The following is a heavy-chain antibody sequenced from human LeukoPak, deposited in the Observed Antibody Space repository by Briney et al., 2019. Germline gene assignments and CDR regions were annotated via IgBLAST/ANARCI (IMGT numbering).Heavy chain of an antibody. V-gene: IGHV4-39*02. CDR3: ARDPAPYYYGSGSYYRSLVDV. CDR1: GGSISSSSYY. Sequence: SETLSLTCTVSGGSISSSSYYWGWIRQPPGKGLEWIGSIYYSGSTYYNPSLKSRVTISVDTSKNQFSLKLSSVTAADTAVYYCARDPAPYYYGSGSYYRSLVDVWGQGTTVTVSS. D-gene: IGHD3-10*01. J-gene: IGHJ6*02. CDR2: IYYSGST.